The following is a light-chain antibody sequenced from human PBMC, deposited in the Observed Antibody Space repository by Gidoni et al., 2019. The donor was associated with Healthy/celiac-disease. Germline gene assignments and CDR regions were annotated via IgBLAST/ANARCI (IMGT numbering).Light chain of an antibody. CDR2: AAS. Sequence: IQMTQSPSSLSASVGDRVTITCRASQSISSYLNWYQQKPGKAPNLLIYAASSLQSGVPARFSGSGSGTEFTLTISSLQPEDFATYYCQQSYSTPWTFGQGTKVEIK. V-gene: IGKV1-39*01. J-gene: IGKJ1*01. CDR3: QQSYSTPWT. CDR1: QSISSY.